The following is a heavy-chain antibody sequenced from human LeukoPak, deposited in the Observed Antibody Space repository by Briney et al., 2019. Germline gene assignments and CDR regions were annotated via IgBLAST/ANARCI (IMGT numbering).Heavy chain of an antibody. D-gene: IGHD4-17*01. V-gene: IGHV3-48*01. CDR3: ARDLYGDYDFDD. Sequence: PGGSLRLSCAVSGFTFSSYTMNWVRQAPGKGLEWLSYISSSGSTIYYADSVKGRFTISRDNAKNSLYLQMNSLRAEDTAVYYCARDLYGDYDFDDRGQGTLVTVSS. J-gene: IGHJ4*02. CDR1: GFTFSSYT. CDR2: ISSSGSTI.